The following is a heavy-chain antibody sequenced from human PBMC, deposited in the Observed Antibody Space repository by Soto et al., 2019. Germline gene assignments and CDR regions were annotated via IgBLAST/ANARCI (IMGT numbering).Heavy chain of an antibody. Sequence: PGESLKISCKGSGYSFTSYWISWVRQMPGKGLEWMGRIDPSDSYTNYSPSFQGHVTISADKSISTAYLQWSSLKASDTAMYYCARLKGDSSSWYQRDYYGMDVWGQGTTVTVSS. CDR3: ARLKGDSSSWYQRDYYGMDV. CDR2: IDPSDSYT. V-gene: IGHV5-10-1*01. D-gene: IGHD6-13*01. CDR1: GYSFTSYW. J-gene: IGHJ6*02.